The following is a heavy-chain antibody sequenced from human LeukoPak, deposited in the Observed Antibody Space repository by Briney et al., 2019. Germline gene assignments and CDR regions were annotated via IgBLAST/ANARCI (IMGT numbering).Heavy chain of an antibody. Sequence: SETLSLTCTVSGGSISSSSYYWGWIRQPPGKGLEWLGSIYYSGSTYYNPSLKSRVTISVDTSKNQFSLKLNSVTAADTAMYYCARHPAVTTVTFDYWGQGTLVTVSS. V-gene: IGHV4-39*01. D-gene: IGHD4-17*01. CDR2: IYYSGST. CDR1: GGSISSSSYY. CDR3: ARHPAVTTVTFDY. J-gene: IGHJ4*02.